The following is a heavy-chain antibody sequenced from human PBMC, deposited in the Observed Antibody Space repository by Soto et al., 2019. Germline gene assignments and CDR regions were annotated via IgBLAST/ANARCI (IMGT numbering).Heavy chain of an antibody. CDR1: GYPLTSYD. J-gene: IGHJ4*02. CDR3: ARTHYGDNVDY. V-gene: IGHV1-8*01. D-gene: IGHD4-17*01. Sequence: QVQLVQSGAEVKKPGASVKVSCKASGYPLTSYDINWVRQDTGQGLEWMGWMNPNSGNTGYAQKFQGRVTMTRNTSISTAYMELSRLRSEDTAVYDCARTHYGDNVDYWGQGTLVTVSS. CDR2: MNPNSGNT.